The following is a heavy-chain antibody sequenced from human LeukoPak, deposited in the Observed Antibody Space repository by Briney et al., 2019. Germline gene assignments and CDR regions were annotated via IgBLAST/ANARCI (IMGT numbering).Heavy chain of an antibody. V-gene: IGHV4-59*01. D-gene: IGHD3-3*01. CDR1: GGSISSYY. J-gene: IGHJ4*02. CDR3: ATGTNDFWSGYYPYYFDY. CDR2: IYYSGST. Sequence: SETLSLTCTVSGGSISSYYWSWIRQPPGKGLEWIGYIYYSGSTNYNPSLKSRVTISVDTSKNQFSLKLSSVTAADTAVYYCATGTNDFWSGYYPYYFDYWGQGTLVRVSS.